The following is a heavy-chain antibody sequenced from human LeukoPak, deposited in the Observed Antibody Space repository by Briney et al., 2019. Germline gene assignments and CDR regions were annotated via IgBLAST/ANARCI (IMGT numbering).Heavy chain of an antibody. CDR2: INPNSGGT. CDR3: ARGGGYSSSWYEAY. J-gene: IGHJ4*02. V-gene: IGHV1-2*02. D-gene: IGHD6-13*01. Sequence: ASVKVSCKASGYTFIDYYIHWVRQAPGQGLEWMGWINPNSGGTNYAQKFQGRVTMTSDTSISTAYMELSGLRSDDTALYYCARGGGYSSSWYEAYWGQGTLVTVSS. CDR1: GYTFIDYY.